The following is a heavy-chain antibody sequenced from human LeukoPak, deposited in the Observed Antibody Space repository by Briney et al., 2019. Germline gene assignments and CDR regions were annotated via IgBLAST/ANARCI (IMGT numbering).Heavy chain of an antibody. Sequence: GGSLRLSXAASGFTFSSYAMTWVRQAPGKGLEWVSVISDDGGSTYYADSVKGRFTISRDNSKNTLYLQMNSLRAEDTAVYYCAPTCSGGTCYLFDYWGQGTLVTVSS. CDR3: APTCSGGTCYLFDY. J-gene: IGHJ4*02. CDR1: GFTFSSYA. V-gene: IGHV3-23*01. CDR2: ISDDGGST. D-gene: IGHD2-15*01.